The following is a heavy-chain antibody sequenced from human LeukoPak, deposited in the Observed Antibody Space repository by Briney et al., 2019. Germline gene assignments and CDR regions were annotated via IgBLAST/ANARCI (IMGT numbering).Heavy chain of an antibody. Sequence: ATVKVSCKASGYTYTGHYVHWVRQAPGQGLEWMGWIDPSSGGTNSAQKFQGRVTMARDTSITTVYMALSSLTSDDTAIYFCARDRIAPAGSIIDYWGQGTLVTVSS. CDR3: ARDRIAPAGSIIDY. J-gene: IGHJ4*02. CDR1: GYTYTGHY. D-gene: IGHD6-13*01. CDR2: IDPSSGGT. V-gene: IGHV1-2*02.